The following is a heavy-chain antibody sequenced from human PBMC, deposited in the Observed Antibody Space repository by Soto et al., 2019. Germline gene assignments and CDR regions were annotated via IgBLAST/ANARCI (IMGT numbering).Heavy chain of an antibody. CDR1: GFTFTTYA. CDR2: ISGSGGST. CDR3: AKDDIVATSFDY. V-gene: IGHV3-23*01. Sequence: PGGSLRLSCAASGFTFTTYAMSWVRQAPGKGLEWVSAISGSGGSTYYADSVKGRFTISRDNSKNTLYLQMNSLRAEDTAVYYCAKDDIVATSFDYWGQGTQVTVS. J-gene: IGHJ4*02. D-gene: IGHD5-12*01.